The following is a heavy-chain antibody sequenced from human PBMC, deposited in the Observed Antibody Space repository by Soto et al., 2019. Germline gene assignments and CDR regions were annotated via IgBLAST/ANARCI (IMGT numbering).Heavy chain of an antibody. CDR3: ARLQRDNYERLDY. D-gene: IGHD1-1*01. CDR2: IYPGDPDT. V-gene: IGHV5-51*01. CDR1: GYSFTSYW. J-gene: IGHJ4*02. Sequence: PGESLKISCKGSGYSFTSYWIGWVRQMPGKGLERMGIIYPGDPDTRYSPSFQGQVTISADKSISTAYLQRSSLKASDTAMYYCARLQRDNYERLDYWGQGTLVTVSS.